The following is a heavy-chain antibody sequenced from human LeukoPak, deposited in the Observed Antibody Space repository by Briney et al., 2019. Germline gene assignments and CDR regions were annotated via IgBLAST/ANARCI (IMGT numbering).Heavy chain of an antibody. Sequence: SETLSLTCTVSGDSISSGDYYWSWIRQPAGKGLEWIGRISSSGSTNYNPSLKSRVTITVDTSKNQFSLKLSSVTAADTAVYFCARGPYSYDSSGAFDIWGQGTMVTVSS. CDR1: GDSISSGDYY. J-gene: IGHJ3*02. CDR2: ISSSGST. D-gene: IGHD3-22*01. CDR3: ARGPYSYDSSGAFDI. V-gene: IGHV4-61*02.